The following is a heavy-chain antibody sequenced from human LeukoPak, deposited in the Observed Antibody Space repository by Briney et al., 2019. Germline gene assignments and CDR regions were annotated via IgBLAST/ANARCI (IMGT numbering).Heavy chain of an antibody. CDR1: GFTFSNAW. D-gene: IGHD5-12*01. J-gene: IGHJ4*02. CDR3: TTESGYGTVHFDY. V-gene: IGHV3-15*01. Sequence: GGSLRLSCAASGFTFSNAWMSWVRQAPGKGLEWGGRIKSKTDGGTTDYAAPVKGRFTISRDDSKNTLYLQMNSLKTEDTAVYYCTTESGYGTVHFDYWGQGTLVTVSS. CDR2: IKSKTDGGTT.